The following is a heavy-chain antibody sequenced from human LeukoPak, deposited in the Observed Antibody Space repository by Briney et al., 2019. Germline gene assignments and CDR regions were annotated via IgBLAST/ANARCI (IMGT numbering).Heavy chain of an antibody. Sequence: GESLKISCKGSGYSFTSYWIGWVRQMPGKGLEWMGIIYPGDSDTRYSPSFQGQVTISADKSISTAYLQWSSLKASDTAMYYRASRHGDPPGGYYYMDVWGKGTTVTVSS. D-gene: IGHD4-17*01. V-gene: IGHV5-51*01. CDR3: ASRHGDPPGGYYYMDV. CDR1: GYSFTSYW. CDR2: IYPGDSDT. J-gene: IGHJ6*03.